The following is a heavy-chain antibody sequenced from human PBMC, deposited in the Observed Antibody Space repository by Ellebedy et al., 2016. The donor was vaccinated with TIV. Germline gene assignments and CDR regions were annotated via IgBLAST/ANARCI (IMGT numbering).Heavy chain of an antibody. CDR1: GGSVSSGSYY. CDR2: IYYSGST. CDR3: ARDRGSYYFWSFDL. D-gene: IGHD1-26*01. Sequence: SETLSLXXTVSGGSVSSGSYYWSWIRQPPGKGLEWIGYIYYSGSTNYTPSLKSRVTISVDTSKNQFSLKLSSVTAADTAVYYCARDRGSYYFWSFDLWGRGTLVTVSS. J-gene: IGHJ2*01. V-gene: IGHV4-61*01.